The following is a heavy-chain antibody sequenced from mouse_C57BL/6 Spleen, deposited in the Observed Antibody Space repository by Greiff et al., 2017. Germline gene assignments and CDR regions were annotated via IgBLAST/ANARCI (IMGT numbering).Heavy chain of an antibody. D-gene: IGHD1-1*01. CDR3: ARSGDYGSSYYAMDY. CDR1: GYTFTSYW. CDR2: IDPSVSYT. Sequence: QVQLQQPGAELVMPGASVKLSCKASGYTFTSYWMHWVKQRPGQGLEWIGEIDPSVSYTNYNQKFKGKSTLTVDKSSSTAYMQLSSLTSEDSAVYYCARSGDYGSSYYAMDYWGQGTSVTVSS. V-gene: IGHV1-69*01. J-gene: IGHJ4*01.